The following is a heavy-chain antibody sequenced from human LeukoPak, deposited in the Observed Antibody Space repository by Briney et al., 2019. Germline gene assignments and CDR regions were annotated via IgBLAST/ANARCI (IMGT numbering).Heavy chain of an antibody. J-gene: IGHJ4*02. Sequence: SETLSLTCTVSGGSISSSSYYWGWIRQPPGKGLEWIGSIYYSGSTYYNPSLKSRVTISVDTSKNQFSLKLSSVTAADTAVYYCASARYYGSGASDYWGQGTLVTVSS. D-gene: IGHD3-10*01. CDR1: GGSISSSSYY. CDR3: ASARYYGSGASDY. V-gene: IGHV4-39*07. CDR2: IYYSGST.